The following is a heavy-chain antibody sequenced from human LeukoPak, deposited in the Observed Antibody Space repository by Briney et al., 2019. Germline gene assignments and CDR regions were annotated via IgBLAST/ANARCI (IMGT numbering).Heavy chain of an antibody. V-gene: IGHV5-51*01. CDR1: GYSFTSCW. CDR3: AKLSSTPGYNPFDY. J-gene: IGHJ4*02. CDR2: IYPNDSNT. Sequence: GESLKISCKASGYSFTSCWIGWVRQMPGKGLEWMGIIYPNDSNTRYSPSFQGQVTISADKSVSTAYLQWTSLQASDTAMYYCAKLSSTPGYNPFDYWGQGTLVTVSS. D-gene: IGHD5-24*01.